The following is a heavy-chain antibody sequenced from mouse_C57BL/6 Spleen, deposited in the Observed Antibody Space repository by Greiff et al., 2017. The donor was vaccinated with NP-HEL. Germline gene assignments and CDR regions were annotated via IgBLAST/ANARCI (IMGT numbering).Heavy chain of an antibody. D-gene: IGHD4-1*01. J-gene: IGHJ2*01. V-gene: IGHV1-18*01. CDR2: INPNNGGT. CDR1: GYTFTDYN. Sequence: VQLKESGPELVKPGASVKIPCKASGYTFTDYNMDWVKQSHGKSLEWIGDINPNNGGTIYNQKFKGKATLTVDKSSSTAYMELRSLTSEDTAVYYCARMRSANWDVFDYWGQGTTLTVSS. CDR3: ARMRSANWDVFDY.